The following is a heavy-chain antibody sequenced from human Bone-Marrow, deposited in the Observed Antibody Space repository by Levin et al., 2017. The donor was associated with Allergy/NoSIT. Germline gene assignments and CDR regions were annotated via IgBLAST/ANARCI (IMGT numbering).Heavy chain of an antibody. V-gene: IGHV3-23*01. CDR1: GFTFSDYA. J-gene: IGHJ4*02. CDR3: ARSSGRYHHDTTTYLEF. CDR2: ITGRGDST. D-gene: IGHD2/OR15-2a*01. Sequence: GESLKISCAASGFTFSDYAMSWVRQAPGKGLEWGSSITGRGDSTYYADSVKGRFTISRDNSKNTLYLQTSRLSAEDTAVYYCARSSGRYHHDTTTYLEFWGQGTLVTVSS.